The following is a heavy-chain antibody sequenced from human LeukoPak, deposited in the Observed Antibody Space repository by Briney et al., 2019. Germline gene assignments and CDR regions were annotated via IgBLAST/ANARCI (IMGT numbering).Heavy chain of an antibody. J-gene: IGHJ6*02. CDR1: GYSFTSYW. CDR3: ARIPLYGDYATSYYYYGMDV. Sequence: GESLKISCKGSGYSFTSYWIGWVRQMPGKGLEWMGIIYPGDSDTRYSPSFQGQVTISADKSISTDYLQWSSLKASDTAMYYCARIPLYGDYATSYYYYGMDVWGQGTTVTVSS. CDR2: IYPGDSDT. V-gene: IGHV5-51*01. D-gene: IGHD4-17*01.